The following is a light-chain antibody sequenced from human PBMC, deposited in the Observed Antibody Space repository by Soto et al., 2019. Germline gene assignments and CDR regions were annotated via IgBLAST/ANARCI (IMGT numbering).Light chain of an antibody. CDR3: ATWDSSLSAMV. CDR2: EVS. Sequence: QSALTQPASVSGSPGQSITISCTGTSSDVGGYNYVSWYQQHPGKAPKLMIYEVSNRPSGVSNRFSGSKSGNTASLTISGLQAEDEADYYCATWDSSLSAMVFGGGTKLTVL. V-gene: IGLV2-14*01. CDR1: SSDVGGYNY. J-gene: IGLJ3*02.